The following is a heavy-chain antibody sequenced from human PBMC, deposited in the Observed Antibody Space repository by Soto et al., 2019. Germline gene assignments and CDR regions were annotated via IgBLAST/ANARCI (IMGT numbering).Heavy chain of an antibody. D-gene: IGHD4-4*01. Sequence: SETLSLTCAVSGGSISSSNWWSWVRQPPGKGLEWIGEIYHSGSPNYNPTLKSRDTISVDKSKNQFSLKLSSVTDADTAVYYCAGNSDYYYYYYMDVWGKGTTVTVSS. V-gene: IGHV4-4*02. CDR1: GGSISSSNW. J-gene: IGHJ6*03. CDR2: IYHSGSP. CDR3: AGNSDYYYYYYMDV.